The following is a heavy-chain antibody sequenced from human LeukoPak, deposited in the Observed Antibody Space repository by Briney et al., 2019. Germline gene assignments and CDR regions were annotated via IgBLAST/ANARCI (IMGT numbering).Heavy chain of an antibody. CDR2: ISGSGGST. D-gene: IGHD3-10*01. V-gene: IGHV3-23*01. Sequence: GGSLRLSCAASGFTFSSYAMSWVRQAPGKGLEWVSAISGSGGSTYYADSVKGRFTISRDNSKNTLYLQMNSLRAEDTAVYYRAKGGATYYYGSGSYYKTPFDYWGQGTLVTVSS. CDR1: GFTFSSYA. CDR3: AKGGATYYYGSGSYYKTPFDY. J-gene: IGHJ4*02.